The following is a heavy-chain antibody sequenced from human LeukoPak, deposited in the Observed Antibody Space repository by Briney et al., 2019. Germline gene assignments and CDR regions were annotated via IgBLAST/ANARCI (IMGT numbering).Heavy chain of an antibody. CDR1: GFTFDDYA. Sequence: LPGGSLRLSCAASGFTFDDYAMHWVRQAPGKGLEWVSGISWNSGSIGYADSVKGRFTISRDNAKNSLYLQMNSLRAEDTALYYCAKGPEDSWTSLDYWGQGTLVTVSS. J-gene: IGHJ4*02. CDR3: AKGPEDSWTSLDY. V-gene: IGHV3-9*01. CDR2: ISWNSGSI. D-gene: IGHD1-26*01.